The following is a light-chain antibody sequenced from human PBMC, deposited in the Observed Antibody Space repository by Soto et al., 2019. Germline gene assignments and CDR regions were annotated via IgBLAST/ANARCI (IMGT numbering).Light chain of an antibody. Sequence: EMVMTQSPVTLSVSPGESATLSCRASQSVSSNLAWYQQKPGQAPRLLIYGASTRATGIPARFSGSGSGTDFTLTISSLEPEDFAVYYCLQRGNWPSLAFGGGTKVDIK. CDR3: LQRGNWPSLA. CDR2: GAS. J-gene: IGKJ4*01. V-gene: IGKV3-11*01. CDR1: QSVSSN.